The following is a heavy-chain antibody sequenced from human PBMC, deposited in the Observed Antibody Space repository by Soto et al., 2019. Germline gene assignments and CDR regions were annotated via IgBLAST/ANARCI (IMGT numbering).Heavy chain of an antibody. D-gene: IGHD2-21*02. Sequence: SVKVSCKASGGSFSSYALSWVRQAPGQGLEWMGGIIPIFGTANYAQKLQGRVTITADESTSTANMELSSLRSEDTAVYYCSRSGRGEVGTPYNGMDVWGPGTTVTVSS. CDR2: IIPIFGTA. CDR3: SRSGRGEVGTPYNGMDV. J-gene: IGHJ6*02. V-gene: IGHV1-69*13. CDR1: GGSFSSYA.